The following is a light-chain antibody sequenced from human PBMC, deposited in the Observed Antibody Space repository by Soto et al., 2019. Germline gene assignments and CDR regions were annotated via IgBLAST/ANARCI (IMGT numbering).Light chain of an antibody. J-gene: IGKJ3*01. CDR3: QQYGSPPGLLT. CDR2: GAS. V-gene: IGKV3-20*01. Sequence: EIVLTQSPGTLSLSPGERATLPCRASQSVSSSYLAWYQQKPGQAPRLLIYGASTRAPGIPDRFSGSGSGSDFTLTISRLEPEDFAVYYCQQYGSPPGLLTFGPGTKVDIK. CDR1: QSVSSSY.